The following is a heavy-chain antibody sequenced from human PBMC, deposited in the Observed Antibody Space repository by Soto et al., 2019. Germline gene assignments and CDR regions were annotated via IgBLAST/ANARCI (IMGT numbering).Heavy chain of an antibody. CDR3: ATNGGYYDASGPKYFQY. CDR1: GGSMSRGGYY. J-gene: IGHJ1*01. D-gene: IGHD3-22*01. Sequence: SETLSLTCTVSGGSMSRGGYYWSWIRQYPGKGLECIGYIYYSGSTNYNPSLRSRVAISLDTSKNQFSLKLTSVTAADTAVYYCATNGGYYDASGPKYFQYWGQGTVVTVSS. CDR2: IYYSGST. V-gene: IGHV4-31*03.